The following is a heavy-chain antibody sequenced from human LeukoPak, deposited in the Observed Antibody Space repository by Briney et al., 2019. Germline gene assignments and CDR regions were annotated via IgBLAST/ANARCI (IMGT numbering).Heavy chain of an antibody. CDR1: GGSVSDYY. J-gene: IGHJ4*02. CDR2: IYHTGST. V-gene: IGHV4-59*02. Sequence: PSETLSLTCTISGGSVSDYYWSWIRQSPGKGLEWIGYIYHTGSTSYNPSLKSRLSMSVDTSKNQFSLKLSSVTAADTAVYFCARIFGFGGGYFDYWGQGTLVTVSS. CDR3: ARIFGFGGGYFDY. D-gene: IGHD3-16*01.